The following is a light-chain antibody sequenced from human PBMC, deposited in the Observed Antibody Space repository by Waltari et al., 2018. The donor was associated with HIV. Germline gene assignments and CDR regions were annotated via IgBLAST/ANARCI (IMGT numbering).Light chain of an antibody. Sequence: QSVLTQPPSVSGAPGQRVTISCTGSSSNIGAGYDVHWYQQVPGTAPKLLIFGNSKRPSGVPDRFSGSKSATSASLAITGLQAEDEADYYCQSYDSSLTGVIFGGGTKLTVL. V-gene: IGLV1-40*01. J-gene: IGLJ2*01. CDR3: QSYDSSLTGVI. CDR1: SSNIGAGYD. CDR2: GNS.